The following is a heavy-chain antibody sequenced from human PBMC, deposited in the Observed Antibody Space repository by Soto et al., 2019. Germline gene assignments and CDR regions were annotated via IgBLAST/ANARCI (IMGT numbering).Heavy chain of an antibody. Sequence: SETLSLTCAVYGGSFSGYYWSWIRQPPGKGLEWIGEINHSGSTNYNPSLKSRVTISVDTSKNQFSLKLSSVTAADTAVYYCARRRGYGFSAYGMDVWGQGTTVTVSS. CDR2: INHSGST. CDR3: ARRRGYGFSAYGMDV. J-gene: IGHJ6*02. V-gene: IGHV4-34*01. D-gene: IGHD1-1*01. CDR1: GGSFSGYY.